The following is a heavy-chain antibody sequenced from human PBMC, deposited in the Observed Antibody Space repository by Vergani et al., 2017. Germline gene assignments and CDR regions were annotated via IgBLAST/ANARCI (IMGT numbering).Heavy chain of an antibody. D-gene: IGHD3-16*02. Sequence: QVQLVQSGAEVKKPGASVKVSCKASGYTFTSYYMHWVRQAPGQGLEWMGIINPSGGSTSYAQKFRGRVTMTRDTSTSTVYMELSSLRSEDTAVYYCAREGFGGVIVPFYYGMDVWGQGTTVTVSS. CDR3: AREGFGGVIVPFYYGMDV. CDR1: GYTFTSYY. CDR2: INPSGGST. V-gene: IGHV1-46*01. J-gene: IGHJ6*02.